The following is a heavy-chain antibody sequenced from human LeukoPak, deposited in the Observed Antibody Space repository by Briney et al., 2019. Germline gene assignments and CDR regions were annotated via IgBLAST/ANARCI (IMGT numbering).Heavy chain of an antibody. CDR2: ISAYNGNT. V-gene: IGHV1-18*01. Sequence: ASVKVSCKASGYTFTSYGISWVRRAPGQGLEWMGWISAYNGNTNYAQQFQGRVTITADESTTTSYMELSRLRFEDTAVYFCARVAAGTTFMDNWFDPWGQGTLVTVSS. D-gene: IGHD1-7*01. CDR1: GYTFTSYG. J-gene: IGHJ5*02. CDR3: ARVAAGTTFMDNWFDP.